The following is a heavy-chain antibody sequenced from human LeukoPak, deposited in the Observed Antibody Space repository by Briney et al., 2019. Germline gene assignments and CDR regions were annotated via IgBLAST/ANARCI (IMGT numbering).Heavy chain of an antibody. J-gene: IGHJ4*02. Sequence: SETLSLTCTVSGGSIRSYYGSWIRQPAGKGLEWIGRIYTSGSTNYNPSLKSRVTMSVDTSKNQFSLKLSSVTAADTAVYFCARVGQFWLVDRDYWGQGTLVTVSS. V-gene: IGHV4-4*07. D-gene: IGHD3-9*01. CDR3: ARVGQFWLVDRDY. CDR1: GGSIRSYY. CDR2: IYTSGST.